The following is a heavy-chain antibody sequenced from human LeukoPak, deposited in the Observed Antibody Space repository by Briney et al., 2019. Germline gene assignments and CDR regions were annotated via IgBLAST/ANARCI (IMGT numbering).Heavy chain of an antibody. CDR1: GGSISSGGYY. CDR2: IYYSGST. V-gene: IGHV4-31*03. D-gene: IGHD3-22*01. Sequence: SETLSLTCTVSGGSISSGGYYWSWIRQHPGKGLEWIGYIYYSGSTYYNPSLKSRVTISVDTSKNQFSLKLSSVTAEDTAVYYCAPADYSDTSGNDYAWGQGTLVTVSS. CDR3: APADYSDTSGNDYA. J-gene: IGHJ5*02.